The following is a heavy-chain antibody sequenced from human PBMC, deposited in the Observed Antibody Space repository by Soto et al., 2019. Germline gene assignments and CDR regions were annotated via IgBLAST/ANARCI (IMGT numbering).Heavy chain of an antibody. CDR3: ARDTRYLGIDY. D-gene: IGHD1-26*01. J-gene: IGHJ4*02. CDR2: INTDGRGT. V-gene: IGHV3-74*01. Sequence: EVQLVESGGGLVQPGGSLRLSCAASGFTFTNYWMHWVRQAPGQGLVWVSHINTDGRGTSCADSVKGRFTISRDNAKNTLYLQMNSLRADDTAVYYCARDTRYLGIDYWGQGILVTVSS. CDR1: GFTFTNYW.